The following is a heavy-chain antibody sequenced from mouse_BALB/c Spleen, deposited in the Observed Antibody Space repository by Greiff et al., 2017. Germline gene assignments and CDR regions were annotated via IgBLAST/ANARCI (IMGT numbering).Heavy chain of an antibody. CDR3: TRSGDYGGYYAMDY. CDR1: GYTFTSYW. V-gene: IGHV1-69*02. D-gene: IGHD2-4*01. J-gene: IGHJ4*01. Sequence: QVQLQQSGAELVRPGASVKLSCKASGYTFTSYWINWVKQRPGQGLEWIGNIYPSDSYTNYNQKFKDKATLTVDKSSSTAYMQLSSPTSEDSAVYYCTRSGDYGGYYAMDYWGQGTSVTVSS. CDR2: IYPSDSYT.